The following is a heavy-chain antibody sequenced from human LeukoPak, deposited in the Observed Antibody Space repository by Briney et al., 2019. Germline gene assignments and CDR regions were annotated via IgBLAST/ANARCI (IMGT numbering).Heavy chain of an antibody. J-gene: IGHJ4*02. CDR2: IYTSGST. D-gene: IGHD4-17*01. CDR1: GGSISSYY. V-gene: IGHV4-4*07. Sequence: SETLSFTCTVSGGSISSYYWSWIRQPAGKGLEWIGRIYTSGSTNYNPSLKSRVTMSVDTSKNQFSLKLSSVTAADTAVYYCAREEGVYGDYGSLVYWGQGTLVTVSS. CDR3: AREEGVYGDYGSLVY.